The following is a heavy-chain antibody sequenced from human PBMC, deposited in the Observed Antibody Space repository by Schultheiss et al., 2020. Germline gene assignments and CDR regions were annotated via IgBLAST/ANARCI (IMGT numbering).Heavy chain of an antibody. Sequence: SQTLSLTCAVYGGSFSGYYWSWIRQPPGKGLEWIGEIYHSGSTNYNPSLKSRVTISVDKSKNQFSLKLSSVTAADTAVYYCARIPIDRYYYHYYMDVWAKGTTVTVSS. V-gene: IGHV4-34*01. CDR3: ARIPIDRYYYHYYMDV. D-gene: IGHD2-21*01. CDR2: IYHSGST. CDR1: GGSFSGYY. J-gene: IGHJ6*03.